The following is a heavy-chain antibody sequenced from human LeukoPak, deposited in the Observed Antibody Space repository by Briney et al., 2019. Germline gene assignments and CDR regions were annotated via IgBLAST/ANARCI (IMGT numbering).Heavy chain of an antibody. J-gene: IGHJ6*03. CDR2: IYTSGST. CDR3: ARDGYCTNGVCNSVFYMDG. D-gene: IGHD2-8*01. V-gene: IGHV4-61*02. Sequence: SQTLSLTCTVSGGSISSGSYYWRWIRQPAAKGLDWIVRIYTSGSTNYNPSLKSRVTISVDTSKNQFSLKLSSVTAADTAVYYCARDGYCTNGVCNSVFYMDGWGKGTTVTVSS. CDR1: GGSISSGSYY.